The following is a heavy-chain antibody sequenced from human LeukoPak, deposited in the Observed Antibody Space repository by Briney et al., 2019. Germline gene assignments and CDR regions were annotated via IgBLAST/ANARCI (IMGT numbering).Heavy chain of an antibody. CDR1: AFTFSNYA. V-gene: IGHV3-30*01. CDR3: ARDSTYYYNSGSSGPHYFDN. J-gene: IGHJ4*02. Sequence: GKSLTLSCAPSAFTFSNYAMHWVRPAPRKGLGWVSLIPSGGTHEYYADSVKGRFTISRDNSKNTLYLQLNSLRAEDTAVYYCARDSTYYYNSGSSGPHYFDNWGQGTLVTVSS. D-gene: IGHD3-10*01. CDR2: IPSGGTHE.